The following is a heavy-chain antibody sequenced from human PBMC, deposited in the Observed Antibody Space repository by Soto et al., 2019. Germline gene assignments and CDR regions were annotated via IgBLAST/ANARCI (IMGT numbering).Heavy chain of an antibody. V-gene: IGHV4-59*01. CDR2: IYYSGST. D-gene: IGHD4-17*01. CDR1: GASIISYY. CDR3: ARRYGYAFDI. J-gene: IGHJ3*02. Sequence: SVTLSLTCTISGASIISYYWSWIRQPPGKGLEWIGYIYYSGSTNYNPSLKSRVTISVDTSKNQFSLKLSSVTAADTAVYYCARRYGYAFDIWGQGTMVTVS.